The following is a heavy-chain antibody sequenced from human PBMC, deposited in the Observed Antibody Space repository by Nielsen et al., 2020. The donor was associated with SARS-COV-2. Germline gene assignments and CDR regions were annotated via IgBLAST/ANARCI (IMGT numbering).Heavy chain of an antibody. D-gene: IGHD6-19*01. CDR1: GGTISRGGYS. CDR2: NYHSGSS. Sequence: SETLSLTCAVSGGTISRGGYSWSWNRQQPGKGLVWIGYNYHSGSSYYNPSLKSRVTISVDRSKNQYPLKMCFVTAADTDVYYCARVTPRLGSMGYAFDIWRQGTMVTVSS. V-gene: IGHV4-30-2*01. J-gene: IGHJ3*02. CDR3: ARVTPRLGSMGYAFDI.